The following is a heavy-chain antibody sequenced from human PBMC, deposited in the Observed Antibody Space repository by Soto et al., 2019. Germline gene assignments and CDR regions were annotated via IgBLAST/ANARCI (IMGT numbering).Heavy chain of an antibody. CDR1: GFTFSAYW. D-gene: IGHD1-1*01. CDR3: ARGTRVSSTGTGAH. Sequence: XGSLRLSCSVAGFTFSAYWMHWVRQVPGKGLTWVSRISDDGSTATYADSVKGRFVISRDNAKNSLYLEMNTLRADDSGLYYWARGTRVSSTGTGAHWGRGTLVTVSS. J-gene: IGHJ4*02. V-gene: IGHV3-74*01. CDR2: ISDDGSTA.